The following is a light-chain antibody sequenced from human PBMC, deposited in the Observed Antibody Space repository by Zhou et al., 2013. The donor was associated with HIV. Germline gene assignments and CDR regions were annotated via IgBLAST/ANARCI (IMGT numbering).Light chain of an antibody. CDR1: QDISNG. V-gene: IGKV1-5*03. CDR2: KAS. Sequence: DIQMTQSPSSVSASVGGSVTITCRASQDISNGLVWYQQKPGKAPKLLIYKASSLESGVPSRFSGSGSGTEFTLTISSLQPDDFATYYCQQYRTFGQGTKPGDQT. CDR3: QQYRT. J-gene: IGKJ2*01.